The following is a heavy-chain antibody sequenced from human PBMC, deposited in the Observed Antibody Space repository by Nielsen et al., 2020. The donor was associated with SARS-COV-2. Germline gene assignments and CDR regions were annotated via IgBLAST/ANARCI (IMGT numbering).Heavy chain of an antibody. D-gene: IGHD3-10*01. Sequence: GESLKISCAASGFTFTDSAMHWVRQAPGKGLEWVAFMRYDGTTQYYADSVKGRFTISRDSSSSTLYLQMNSLRTEDTAMYYCAKDISRFGELFGYWGQGSLVSVS. CDR1: GFTFTDSA. CDR3: AKDISRFGELFGY. V-gene: IGHV3-30*02. J-gene: IGHJ4*02. CDR2: MRYDGTTQ.